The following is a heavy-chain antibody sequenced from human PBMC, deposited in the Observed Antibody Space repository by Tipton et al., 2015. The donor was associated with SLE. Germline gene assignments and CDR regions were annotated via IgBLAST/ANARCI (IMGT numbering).Heavy chain of an antibody. D-gene: IGHD6-6*01. Sequence: GLVKPSETLSLTCAVSGYSISSGYYWGWIRQPPGKGLEWIGSIYHSGSTYYNPSLKSRVTISVDTSKNQFSLKLSSVTAADTAVYYCASHGSSSGYFDYWGQGTLVTVSS. V-gene: IGHV4-38-2*01. J-gene: IGHJ4*02. CDR1: GYSISSGYY. CDR2: IYHSGST. CDR3: ASHGSSSGYFDY.